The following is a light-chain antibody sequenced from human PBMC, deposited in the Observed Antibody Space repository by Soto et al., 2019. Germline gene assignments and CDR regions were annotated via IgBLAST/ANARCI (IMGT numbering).Light chain of an antibody. V-gene: IGKV1-5*01. CDR1: QSISTR. J-gene: IGKJ1*01. Sequence: DIQMTQSPSTLSASVGDRATITCRASQSISTRLAWYQQKPGKAPKLLISDASTMDSGVPFRFSGSGSGTEFSLAISSLQSGDFATYYCQQYNSYSEAFGHGTKVDI. CDR3: QQYNSYSEA. CDR2: DAS.